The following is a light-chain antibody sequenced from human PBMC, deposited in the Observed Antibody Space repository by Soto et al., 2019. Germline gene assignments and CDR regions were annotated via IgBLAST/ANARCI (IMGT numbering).Light chain of an antibody. CDR1: QSVSSY. CDR3: QQRSNWPPMYT. J-gene: IGKJ2*01. CDR2: DVA. Sequence: EIVLTQSPATLSLSPGERATLSCRASQSVSSYLVWYQQKPGQAPRLLIYDVANRATGIPARFSGSGSGTDFTLTISGLEPEDFAVYYCQQRSNWPPMYTFGQGTKLEIK. V-gene: IGKV3-11*01.